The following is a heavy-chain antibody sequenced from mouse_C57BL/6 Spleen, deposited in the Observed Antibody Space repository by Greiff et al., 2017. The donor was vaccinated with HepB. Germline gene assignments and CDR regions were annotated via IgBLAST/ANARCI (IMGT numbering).Heavy chain of an antibody. V-gene: IGHV3-6*01. J-gene: IGHJ1*03. CDR2: ISYDGSN. D-gene: IGHD1-1*01. Sequence: VQLKESGPGLVKPSQSLSLTCSVTGYSITSGYYWNWIRQFPGNKLEWMGYISYDGSNNYNPSLKNRISITRDTSKNQFFLKLNSVTTEDTATYYCARRGGSSYWYFDVWGTGTTVTVSS. CDR3: ARRGGSSYWYFDV. CDR1: GYSITSGYY.